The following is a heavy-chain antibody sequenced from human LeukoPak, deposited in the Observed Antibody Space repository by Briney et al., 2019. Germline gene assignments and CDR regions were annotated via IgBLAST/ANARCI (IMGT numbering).Heavy chain of an antibody. Sequence: SETLSLTCTVSGGSISSYYWSWLRQPPGKGLEYIGYTHYSGATNYNPSLKSRVTISLDTSGNQFSLKLSSVTAADTAVYYCARATMHRDFDYWGQGTLVTVSS. CDR1: GGSISSYY. CDR2: THYSGAT. J-gene: IGHJ4*02. D-gene: IGHD3-10*01. CDR3: ARATMHRDFDY. V-gene: IGHV4-59*01.